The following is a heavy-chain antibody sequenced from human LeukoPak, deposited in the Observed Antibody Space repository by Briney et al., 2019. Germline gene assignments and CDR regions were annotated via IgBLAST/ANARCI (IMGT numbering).Heavy chain of an antibody. CDR1: GFTVSSNY. CDR3: ARTRYYDSSGYYGY. Sequence: GGSLRLSCAASGFTVSSNYMSWVRQAPGKGLEWVSVIYSGDSTYYADSVKGRFTISRDNAKNSLYLQMNSLRAEDTAVYYCARTRYYDSSGYYGYWGQGTLVTVSS. J-gene: IGHJ4*02. CDR2: IYSGDST. D-gene: IGHD3-22*01. V-gene: IGHV3-53*01.